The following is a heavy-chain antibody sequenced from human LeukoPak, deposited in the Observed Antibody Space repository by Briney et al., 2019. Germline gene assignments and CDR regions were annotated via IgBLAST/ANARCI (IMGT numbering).Heavy chain of an antibody. Sequence: SETLSLTCTVSGGSISSYYWSWRRQPAGKGVEWGGRIYTSGSTNYNTSLKSGVTMSVETSKKQCSLKRRYVAAADTGVFYRARSPGRYGDFDYWGQGTLVTVSS. D-gene: IGHD4-17*01. CDR2: IYTSGST. V-gene: IGHV4-4*07. CDR3: ARSPGRYGDFDY. CDR1: GGSISSYY. J-gene: IGHJ4*02.